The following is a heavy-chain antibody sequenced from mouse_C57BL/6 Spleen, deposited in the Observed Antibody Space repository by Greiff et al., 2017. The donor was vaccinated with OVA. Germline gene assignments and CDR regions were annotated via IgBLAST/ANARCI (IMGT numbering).Heavy chain of an antibody. J-gene: IGHJ3*01. CDR1: GYTFTSYW. CDR3: ARGNYDYDGVAY. CDR2: IYPGSGST. D-gene: IGHD2-4*01. V-gene: IGHV1-55*01. Sequence: VKLQQPGAELVKPGASVKMSCKASGYTFTSYWITWVKQRPGQGLEWIGDIYPGSGSTNYNEKFKSKATLTVDTSSSTAYMQLSSLTSEDSAVYYCARGNYDYDGVAYWGQGTLVTVSA.